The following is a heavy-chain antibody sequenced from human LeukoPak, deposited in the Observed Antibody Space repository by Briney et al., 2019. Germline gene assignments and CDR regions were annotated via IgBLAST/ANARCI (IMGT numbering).Heavy chain of an antibody. V-gene: IGHV1-2*02. CDR1: GYTFTSYG. CDR3: ANSYCSSTSCYRVYFDY. CDR2: INPNSGGT. D-gene: IGHD2-2*01. Sequence: ASVKVSCKASGYTFTSYGISWVRQAPGQGLEWMGWINPNSGGTNYAQKFQGRVTMTRDTSISTAYMELSRLRSDDTAVYYCANSYCSSTSCYRVYFDYWGQGTLVTVSS. J-gene: IGHJ4*02.